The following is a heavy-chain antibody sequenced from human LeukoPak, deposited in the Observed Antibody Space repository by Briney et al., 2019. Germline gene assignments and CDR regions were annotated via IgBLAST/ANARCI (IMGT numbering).Heavy chain of an antibody. Sequence: NPGGSLRLSCAASGFTFSSYSMNWVRQAPGKGLEWVSSISSSSSYIYYADSVKSRFTISRDNAKNSLYLQMNSLRAEDTAVYYCARCGYYDSSGYYFDYWGQGTLVTVSS. CDR2: ISSSSSYI. CDR3: ARCGYYDSSGYYFDY. CDR1: GFTFSSYS. V-gene: IGHV3-21*01. J-gene: IGHJ4*02. D-gene: IGHD3-22*01.